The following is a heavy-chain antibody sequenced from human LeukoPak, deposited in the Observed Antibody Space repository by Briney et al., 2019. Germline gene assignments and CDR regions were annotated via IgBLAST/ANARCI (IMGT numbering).Heavy chain of an antibody. D-gene: IGHD6-19*01. V-gene: IGHV3-15*01. CDR2: IKSKTDGGTT. J-gene: IGHJ4*02. CDR1: GFTFSNAW. CDR3: TTGYIAVAGTDY. Sequence: GGSLRLSCAASGFTFSNAWMSWVRQAPGKGPEWVGRIKSKTDGGTTDYAAPVKGRFTISRDDSKNTLYLQMNSLKTEDTAVYYCTTGYIAVAGTDYWGQGTLVTVSS.